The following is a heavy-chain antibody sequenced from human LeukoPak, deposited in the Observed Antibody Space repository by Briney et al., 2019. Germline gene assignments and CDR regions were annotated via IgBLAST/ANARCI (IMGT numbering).Heavy chain of an antibody. D-gene: IGHD3-10*01. Sequence: SVKVSCKASGGTFSSYAISWVQQAPGQGLEWMGGVIPIFGTANYAQKFQGRVTITADESTSTAYMELSSLRSEDTAVYYCARDIRPDYYGSGSYSLGYWGQGTLVTVSS. J-gene: IGHJ4*02. V-gene: IGHV1-69*13. CDR1: GGTFSSYA. CDR3: ARDIRPDYYGSGSYSLGY. CDR2: VIPIFGTA.